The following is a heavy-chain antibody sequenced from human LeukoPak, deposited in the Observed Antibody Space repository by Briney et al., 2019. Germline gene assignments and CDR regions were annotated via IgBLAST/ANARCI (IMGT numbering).Heavy chain of an antibody. CDR2: IWNDGSTT. J-gene: IGHJ4*02. CDR1: QFTFSHYG. V-gene: IGHV3-33*03. CDR3: AKDAQRGFDYSNSLEY. Sequence: GGSLRTSCAASQFTFSHYGMHWVRQAPGRGLEWVAVIWNDGSTTYYADSVKGRFSISRDNSRNTLYLQMTSLRAEDTAVYYCAKDAQRGFDYSNSLEYWGQGTLVTVSS. D-gene: IGHD4-11*01.